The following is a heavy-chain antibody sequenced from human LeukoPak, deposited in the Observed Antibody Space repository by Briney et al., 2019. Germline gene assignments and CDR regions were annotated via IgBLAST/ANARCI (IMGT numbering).Heavy chain of an antibody. CDR1: EFTFSTYA. Sequence: GGSLRLSCAASEFTFSTYAMHWVRQAPGKGLEWVAVISYDGCNKYYADSVKGRFTLSRDNSKNTLYLQMNNLRADDTAVYSCARDRAGYDDSSGRLDYWGQGALVTVSS. CDR2: ISYDGCNK. J-gene: IGHJ4*02. V-gene: IGHV3-30-3*01. CDR3: ARDRAGYDDSSGRLDY. D-gene: IGHD3-22*01.